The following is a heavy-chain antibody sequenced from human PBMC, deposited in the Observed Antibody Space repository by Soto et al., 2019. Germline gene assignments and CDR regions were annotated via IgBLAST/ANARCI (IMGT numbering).Heavy chain of an antibody. V-gene: IGHV3-7*01. CDR1: GFTFSSYW. D-gene: IGHD5-18*01. J-gene: IGHJ5*02. CDR3: ARSGYGYSYGYWWFDP. CDR2: IKQDGSEK. Sequence: PGGSLRLSCAASGFTFSSYWMSWVRQAPGKGLEWVANIKQDGSEKYYVDSVKGRFTISRDNAKNSLYLQMNSLRAEDTAVYYCARSGYGYSYGYWWFDPWGQGTLVTVSS.